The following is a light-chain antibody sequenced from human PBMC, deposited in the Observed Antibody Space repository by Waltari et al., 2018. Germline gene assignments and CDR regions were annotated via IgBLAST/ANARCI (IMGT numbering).Light chain of an antibody. CDR2: DVT. V-gene: IGLV2-14*03. Sequence: QSALTQPASVSGSPGQSITISCSGTNSDIGGYKYVPCYQQHPGKAPKLIIYDVTNRPSGISHRFSGSKSGITASLTISGLQAEDEGDYYCSSYTTSHTAYWVFGGGTRLTVL. CDR1: NSDIGGYKY. CDR3: SSYTTSHTAYWV. J-gene: IGLJ3*02.